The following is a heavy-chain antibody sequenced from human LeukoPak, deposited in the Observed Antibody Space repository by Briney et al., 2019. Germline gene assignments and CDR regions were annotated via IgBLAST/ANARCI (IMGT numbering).Heavy chain of an antibody. CDR1: GYTFTSCY. CDR2: INPSGGST. D-gene: IGHD3-10*01. CDR3: ARKGMVSYYFDY. J-gene: IGHJ4*02. V-gene: IGHV1-46*01. Sequence: ASVKVSCKASGYTFTSCYMHWVRQAPGQGLEWMGIINPSGGSTSYAQKFQGRVTMTRDTSTSTVYMELSSLRSEDTAMYYCARKGMVSYYFDYWGQGTLVTVSS.